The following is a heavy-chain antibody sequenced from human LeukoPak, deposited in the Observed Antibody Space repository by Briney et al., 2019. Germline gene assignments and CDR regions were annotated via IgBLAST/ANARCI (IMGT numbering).Heavy chain of an antibody. CDR3: ARARGLRHFWPGPYGMDV. CDR2: IYYSGST. V-gene: IGHV4-59*01. D-gene: IGHD3-16*01. J-gene: IGHJ6*02. Sequence: NASETLSLTCTVSGGSISSYYWSWIRQPPGKGLEWIGYIYYSGSTNYNPSLKSRVTISVDTSKNQFSLKLSSVTAADTAVYYCARARGLRHFWPGPYGMDVWGQGTTVTVSS. CDR1: GGSISSYY.